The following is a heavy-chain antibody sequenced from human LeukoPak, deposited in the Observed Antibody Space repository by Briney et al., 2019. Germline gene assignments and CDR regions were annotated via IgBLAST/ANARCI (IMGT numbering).Heavy chain of an antibody. CDR3: AKDGGTTLLNWFDP. CDR2: IWYDGSNK. CDR1: GFTFSSYG. J-gene: IGHJ5*02. V-gene: IGHV3-33*06. Sequence: PGGSLRLSCAASGFTFSSYGMHWVRQAPVKGLEWVAVIWYDGSNKYYADSVKGRFTISRDNSKNTLYLQMNSLRAEDTAVYYCAKDGGTTLLNWFDPWGQGTLVTVSS. D-gene: IGHD1-7*01.